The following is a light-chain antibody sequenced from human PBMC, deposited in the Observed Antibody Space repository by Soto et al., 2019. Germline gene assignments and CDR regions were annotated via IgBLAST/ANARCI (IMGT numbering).Light chain of an antibody. CDR3: LSFDSSLSVV. J-gene: IGLJ2*01. V-gene: IGLV1-40*01. CDR1: SSNIGAGYD. Sequence: QSELTQPPSVSGAPGQRVTISCTGSSSNIGAGYDVHWYQQLPGRAPKLLIYGNTNRPSGVSDRFSGSKSGTSASLAITGLQAEDEADYYCLSFDSSLSVVFGGGTKVTVL. CDR2: GNT.